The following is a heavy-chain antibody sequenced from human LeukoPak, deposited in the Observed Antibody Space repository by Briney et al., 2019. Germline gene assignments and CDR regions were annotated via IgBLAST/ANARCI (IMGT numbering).Heavy chain of an antibody. CDR1: GASISSHY. CDR2: IHYSGST. D-gene: IGHD6-19*01. V-gene: IGHV4-59*11. J-gene: IGHJ4*02. Sequence: SETLSLTCTVSGASISSHYWSWVRQPPGKGLEWIGYIHYSGSTNYNASLESLVTMSVDASKNQFSLKLSSVTAADTAVYYCARGGWSLDYWGQGTLVTVSS. CDR3: ARGGWSLDY.